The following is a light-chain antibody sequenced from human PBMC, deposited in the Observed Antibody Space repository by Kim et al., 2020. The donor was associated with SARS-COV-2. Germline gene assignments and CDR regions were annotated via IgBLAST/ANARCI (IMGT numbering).Light chain of an antibody. J-gene: IGKJ4*01. CDR3: QQRSSWPLS. Sequence: PGERATLSCRASQSVSSYLAWYQQKPGQAPRLLIYDASNRATGIPARFSGSGSGTDFGLTISSLEPEDFAVYYCQQRSSWPLSFGGGTKVDIK. CDR2: DAS. V-gene: IGKV3-11*01. CDR1: QSVSSY.